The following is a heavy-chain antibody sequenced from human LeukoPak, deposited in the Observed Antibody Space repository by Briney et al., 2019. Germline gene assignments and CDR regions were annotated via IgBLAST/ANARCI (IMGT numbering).Heavy chain of an antibody. CDR3: ARHPSAVAGKTFDY. J-gene: IGHJ4*02. Sequence: SETLSLTCTVSGGSLSSYYWSWIRQPPGKGLEWIGYIYYSGNTNYNPSLKSRVTISVDTSKNQFSLKPSSVTAADTAVYYCARHPSAVAGKTFDYWGQGTLVTVSS. CDR2: IYYSGNT. CDR1: GGSLSSYY. V-gene: IGHV4-59*08. D-gene: IGHD6-19*01.